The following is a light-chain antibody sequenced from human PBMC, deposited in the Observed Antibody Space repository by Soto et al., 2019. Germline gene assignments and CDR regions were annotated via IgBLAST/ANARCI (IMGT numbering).Light chain of an antibody. Sequence: QSVLTQPPSASGSPGQSVTISCTGSSSDVGGYNYAAWYQQHPGKAPKLMIYEVSKRPSGVPDRLSGSKSGNTASLTVSGLQAEDEADYYCSSYGGSNTVVFGGGTKVTVL. CDR3: SSYGGSNTVV. CDR2: EVS. J-gene: IGLJ2*01. V-gene: IGLV2-8*01. CDR1: SSDVGGYNY.